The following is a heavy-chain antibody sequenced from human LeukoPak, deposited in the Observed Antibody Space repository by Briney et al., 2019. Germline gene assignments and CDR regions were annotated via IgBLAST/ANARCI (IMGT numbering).Heavy chain of an antibody. D-gene: IGHD6-13*01. CDR1: GFTFSNYG. CDR2: ISSRGSSI. CDR3: ARVQQPGYYFDY. V-gene: IGHV3-48*01. Sequence: VGSLRLSCAAPGFTFSNYGMSWVRQAPGKGLEWVSYISSRGSSIYYADSLKGRFTISRDNAWNSLYLQMSSLRAEDTAVYYCARVQQPGYYFDYWGQGTLVPVSS. J-gene: IGHJ4*02.